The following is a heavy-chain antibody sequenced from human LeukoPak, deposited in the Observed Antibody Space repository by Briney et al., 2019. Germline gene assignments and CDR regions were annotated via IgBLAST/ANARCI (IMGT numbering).Heavy chain of an antibody. D-gene: IGHD2-15*01. CDR3: AKVPGYCSGGICYVDY. J-gene: IGHJ4*02. CDR2: ISSSSSYI. Sequence: GGSLRLSCAASGFTFSSYSMNWVRQAPGKGLEWVSSISSSSSYIYYADSVKGRFTISRDNAKNSLYLQMNSLRAEDTAVYYCAKVPGYCSGGICYVDYWGQGTLVTVSS. CDR1: GFTFSSYS. V-gene: IGHV3-21*04.